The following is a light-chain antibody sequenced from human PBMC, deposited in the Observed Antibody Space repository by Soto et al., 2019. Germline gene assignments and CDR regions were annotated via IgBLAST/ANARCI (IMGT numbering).Light chain of an antibody. J-gene: IGLJ2*01. Sequence: QPVLTQSPSASGSPGQSVTISCTGTSSDVGGYNYVSWYQQHPGKAPKLMIYEVNKRPSGVPDRFSGSKSGNTASLTVSGLQAEDEADYYCSSYAGSNNLVFGAGTKVTVL. CDR3: SSYAGSNNLV. CDR1: SSDVGGYNY. CDR2: EVN. V-gene: IGLV2-8*01.